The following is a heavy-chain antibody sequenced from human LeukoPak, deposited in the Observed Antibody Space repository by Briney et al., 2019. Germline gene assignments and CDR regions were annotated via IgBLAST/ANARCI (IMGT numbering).Heavy chain of an antibody. D-gene: IGHD5-24*01. CDR3: AREIGPIQLHLWGSAFDY. Sequence: GGSLRLSCAASGFTFSSYSMNWVRQAPGKGLEWVSSISSSSSYIYYADSVKGRFTISRDNAKNSLYLQMNSLRSEDTAVYYCAREIGPIQLHLWGSAFDYWGQGTLVTVSS. J-gene: IGHJ4*02. V-gene: IGHV3-21*04. CDR2: ISSSSSYI. CDR1: GFTFSSYS.